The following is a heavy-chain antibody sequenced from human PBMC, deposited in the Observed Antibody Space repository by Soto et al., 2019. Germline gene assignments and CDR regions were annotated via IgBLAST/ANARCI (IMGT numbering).Heavy chain of an antibody. CDR2: IYYSGST. CDR3: ARSVGDYYHGMDV. Sequence: PSETLSLTCTVSGRSISSVNYYWSWIRQPPGKGLEWIGYIYYSGSTYYNPSLRSRVTISVDASKNQFSVKVSSVTATDTAVYYCARSVGDYYHGMDVWGQGTTVTVSS. J-gene: IGHJ6*02. CDR1: GRSISSVNYY. D-gene: IGHD1-26*01. V-gene: IGHV4-30-4*01.